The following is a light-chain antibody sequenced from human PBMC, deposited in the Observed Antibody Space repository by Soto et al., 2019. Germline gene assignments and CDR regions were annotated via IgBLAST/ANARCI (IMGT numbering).Light chain of an antibody. J-gene: IGKJ1*01. Sequence: DIQMTQSPSTLSGSVGDRVTITCPASQTVSSWLAWYQQKPGKAPKLLIYKASTLKSGVPSRFSGSGSGTKCTLTIASLQPDDFATYYCQQYETFSGTLGPGTKVDIK. V-gene: IGKV1-5*03. CDR3: QQYETFSGT. CDR1: QTVSSW. CDR2: KAS.